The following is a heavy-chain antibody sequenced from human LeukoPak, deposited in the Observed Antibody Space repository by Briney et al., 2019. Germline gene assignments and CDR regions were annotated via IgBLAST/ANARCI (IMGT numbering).Heavy chain of an antibody. J-gene: IGHJ6*02. Sequence: SETLSLTCAVYGGSFSGYYWSWIRQPPGKGLEWIGEINHSGSTNYNPSLKSRVTISVDTSKNQFSLKLSSVTAADTAAYYCARANYCSSTSCIIPYYYYGMDVWGQGTTVTVSS. D-gene: IGHD2-2*01. V-gene: IGHV4-34*01. CDR2: INHSGST. CDR3: ARANYCSSTSCIIPYYYYGMDV. CDR1: GGSFSGYY.